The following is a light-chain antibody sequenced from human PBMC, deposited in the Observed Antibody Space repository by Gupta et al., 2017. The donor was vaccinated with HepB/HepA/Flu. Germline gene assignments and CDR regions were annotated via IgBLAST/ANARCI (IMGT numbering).Light chain of an antibody. Sequence: EIDLTQSPGTLSLSAGERATLSCRASQTFTSGYLAWYQKKPGQASRLLIYGASIRATGSPDRFSGSGSGTNYTLTISRLDHEDFAVYYCQQYDYSIPLSFGGGTKVEMK. J-gene: IGKJ4*01. CDR2: GAS. CDR1: QTFTSGY. CDR3: QQYDYSIPLS. V-gene: IGKV3-20*01.